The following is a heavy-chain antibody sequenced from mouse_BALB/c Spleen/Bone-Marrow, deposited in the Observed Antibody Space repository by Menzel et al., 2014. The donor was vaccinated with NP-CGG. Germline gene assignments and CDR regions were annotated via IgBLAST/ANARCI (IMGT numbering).Heavy chain of an antibody. J-gene: IGHJ4*01. Sequence: EVQLVESGGGLVQPGGSLKLSCAASGFTLSSYGMSWVRQTPDKRLELVATINSNGGSTYYPDSVKGRFTISRDNAKNTLYLQMSSLKSEDTAMYYCARDYYGSSYAMDYWGQGTPVTVSS. CDR3: ARDYYGSSYAMDY. CDR2: INSNGGST. V-gene: IGHV5-6-3*01. D-gene: IGHD1-1*01. CDR1: GFTLSSYG.